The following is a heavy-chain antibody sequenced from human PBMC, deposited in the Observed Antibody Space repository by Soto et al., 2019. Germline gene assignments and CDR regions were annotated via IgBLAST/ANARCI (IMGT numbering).Heavy chain of an antibody. CDR2: ISGSGGST. V-gene: IGHV3-23*01. CDR3: ATSSQNKYYYDSSGYTSAEYFQH. Sequence: GGSLRLSCAASGFTFSSYAMSWVRQAPGKGLEWVSAISGSGGSTYYADSVKGRFTISRDNSKNTLYLQMNSLRAEDTAVYYCATSSQNKYYYDSSGYTSAEYFQHWGQGTLVTVSS. J-gene: IGHJ1*01. D-gene: IGHD3-22*01. CDR1: GFTFSSYA.